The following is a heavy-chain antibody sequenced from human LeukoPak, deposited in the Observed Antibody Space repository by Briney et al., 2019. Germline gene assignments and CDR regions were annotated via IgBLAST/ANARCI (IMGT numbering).Heavy chain of an antibody. CDR2: ISSSSSYI. CDR3: ARDVGLYPNFGVFDY. D-gene: IGHD2-2*02. V-gene: IGHV3-21*01. CDR1: GFTFSSYS. J-gene: IGHJ4*02. Sequence: GGSLRLSCAASGFTFSSYSMNWVRQAPGKGLEWVSSISSSSSYIYYADSVKGRFTISRDNAKNSLYLQMNSLRAEDTAVYYCARDVGLYPNFGVFDYWGQGTLVTVSS.